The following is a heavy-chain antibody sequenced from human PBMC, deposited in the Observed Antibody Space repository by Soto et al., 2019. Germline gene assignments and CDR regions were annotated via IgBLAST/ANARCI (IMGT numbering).Heavy chain of an antibody. CDR3: ARVVDTSMAIDY. CDR1: GYSFTNYW. CDR2: MYLGDSDT. J-gene: IGHJ4*02. Sequence: GESLKISCKGSGYSFTNYWIDWVRQMPGKGLEWMGIMYLGDSDTRYSPSFQGQVTISADKSISTAYLHWSSLKASDTAMYYCARVVDTSMAIDYWGQGTLVTVS. D-gene: IGHD5-18*01. V-gene: IGHV5-51*01.